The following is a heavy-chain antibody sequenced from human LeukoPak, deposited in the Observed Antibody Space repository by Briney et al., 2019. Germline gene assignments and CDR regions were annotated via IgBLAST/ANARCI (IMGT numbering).Heavy chain of an antibody. J-gene: IGHJ4*02. CDR2: ITADSGTT. CDR1: GFTSSSYS. V-gene: IGHV3-48*02. CDR3: ASRDYFDY. Sequence: SGGSLRLSCAASGFTSSSYSMNWVRQAPGKGLEWVSYITADSGTTYYADSVKGRFTISRDNAKNSLYLQMNSLRDEDTAVYYCASRDYFDYWGQGTLVTVSS.